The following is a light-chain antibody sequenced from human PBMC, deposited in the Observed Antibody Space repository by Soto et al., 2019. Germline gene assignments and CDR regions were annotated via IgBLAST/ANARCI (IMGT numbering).Light chain of an antibody. Sequence: QSLLTQPASVSGSPGQSVTISCTGTSSDVGGYNYVSWYQQHPGKAPKLVIFEVSIRPSGVSIRFSGSKSGNTASLTISGLQTEDEADYYCSSYTRRPGLAVFGSGTKVT. CDR3: SSYTRRPGLAV. J-gene: IGLJ1*01. CDR2: EVS. CDR1: SSDVGGYNY. V-gene: IGLV2-14*01.